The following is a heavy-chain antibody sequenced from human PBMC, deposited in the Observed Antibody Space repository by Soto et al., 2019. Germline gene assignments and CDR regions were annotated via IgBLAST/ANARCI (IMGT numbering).Heavy chain of an antibody. CDR3: ASNSGSYDAFDI. J-gene: IGHJ3*02. D-gene: IGHD3-10*01. CDR1: GFSLTSGRMG. CDR2: IFSNDEK. Sequence: QGTLKESGPVLVKPTETLTLTCIVSGFSLTSGRMGVSWIRQPPGKALEWLAHIFSNDEKSYRTSLKSSLTISKDTSKSQVVLTMTNMDPVDTATYYCASNSGSYDAFDIWGQGTMVTVSS. V-gene: IGHV2-26*04.